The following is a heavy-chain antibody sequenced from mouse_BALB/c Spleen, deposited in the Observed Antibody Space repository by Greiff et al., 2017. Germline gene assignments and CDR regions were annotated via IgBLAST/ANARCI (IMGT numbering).Heavy chain of an antibody. D-gene: IGHD2-3*01. V-gene: IGHV2-4-1*01. CDR3: ARDPRYDTHWYFDV. CDR1: GFSLTSYG. CDR2: IWSGGST. Sequence: QVQLQQSGPGLVQPSQSLSITCTVSGFSLTSYGVHWVRQSPGKGLEWLGVIWSGGSTDYNAAFISRLSISKDNSKSQVFFKMNSLQADDTAIYYCARDPRYDTHWYFDVWGAGTTVTVSS. J-gene: IGHJ1*01.